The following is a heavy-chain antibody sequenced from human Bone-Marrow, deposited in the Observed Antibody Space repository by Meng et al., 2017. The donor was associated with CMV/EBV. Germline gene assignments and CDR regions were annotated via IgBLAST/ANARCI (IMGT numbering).Heavy chain of an antibody. CDR1: GFTFSSYA. Sequence: GESLKISCAASGFTFSSYAMHWVRQAPGKGLEWVAVISYDGSNKYYADSVKGRFTISRDNSKNTLYLQMNSLRAEDTAVYYCARGCSSTSCYTSYYYGMDVWGQGTTVTVSS. CDR2: ISYDGSNK. V-gene: IGHV3-30*04. CDR3: ARGCSSTSCYTSYYYGMDV. D-gene: IGHD2-2*02. J-gene: IGHJ6*02.